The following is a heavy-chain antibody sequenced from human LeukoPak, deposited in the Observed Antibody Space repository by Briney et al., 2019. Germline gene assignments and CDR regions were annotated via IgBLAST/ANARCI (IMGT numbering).Heavy chain of an antibody. Sequence: GGSLRLSCAASGFTFSTFAMIWVRQPPGKGLEWVSSIFPSGGEIHYADSVRGRFTISRDNSKSTLSLQMNSLRAEDTAVYYCARRAGGYSHPYDYWGQGILVTVSS. CDR3: ARRAGGYSHPYDY. J-gene: IGHJ4*02. V-gene: IGHV3-23*01. D-gene: IGHD4-23*01. CDR1: GFTFSTFA. CDR2: IFPSGGEI.